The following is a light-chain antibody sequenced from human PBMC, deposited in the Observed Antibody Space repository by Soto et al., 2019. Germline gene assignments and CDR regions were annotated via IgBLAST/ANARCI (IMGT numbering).Light chain of an antibody. CDR1: QSVTNRY. J-gene: IGKJ4*01. CDR2: DAS. CDR3: QQHISWPLT. Sequence: ESVLTQSPGTLSLSPGERATLSCRASQSVTNRYFAWYQQRPGQAPRLLIYDASNRATGIPTRFSGSGSGTDFTLTISNLEPEDFAVYYCQQHISWPLTFGGGTKVDIK. V-gene: IGKV3-11*01.